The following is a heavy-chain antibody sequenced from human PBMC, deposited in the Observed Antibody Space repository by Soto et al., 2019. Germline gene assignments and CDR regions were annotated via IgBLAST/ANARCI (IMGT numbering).Heavy chain of an antibody. CDR1: GYTSTRYW. D-gene: IGHD2-21*02. Sequence: EEYLKISCQGSGYTSTRYWIRWWRQMPGKSMEWMGILYPGDSDTSYSPSFQGQVTISADKAINTAYLQWSSLKASEHAFYYCGVQQKLPLVNYWAQRSLVTGSA. CDR3: GVQQKLPLVNY. CDR2: LYPGDSDT. V-gene: IGHV5-51*01. J-gene: IGHJ4*02.